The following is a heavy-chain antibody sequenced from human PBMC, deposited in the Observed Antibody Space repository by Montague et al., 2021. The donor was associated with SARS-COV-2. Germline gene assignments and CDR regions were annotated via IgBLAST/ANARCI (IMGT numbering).Heavy chain of an antibody. V-gene: IGHV4-34*01. CDR2: INHSGST. Sequence: SETLSLTCGVYGGSFSGHYWSWIRQPPGKGLEWIGEINHSGSTNYNPSLKSRVTISVDTSKNQFSLKLRSVTAADTAVYYCARGRIEVSMIVVVITGYSYYMDVWGKGTTVTVSS. J-gene: IGHJ6*03. CDR1: GGSFSGHY. CDR3: ARGRIEVSMIVVVITGYSYYMDV. D-gene: IGHD3-22*01.